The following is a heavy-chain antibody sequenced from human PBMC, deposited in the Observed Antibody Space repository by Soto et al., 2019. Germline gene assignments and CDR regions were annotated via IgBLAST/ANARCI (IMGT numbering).Heavy chain of an antibody. CDR3: AKEGGLSGSYYISSSYYFDY. Sequence: VQLVESGGGVVQPGRSLRLSCVASGFTFSSYGMHWVRQAPGKGLEWVAIISYDGSNTYYADSVKCRFTISRDNSKNTLYLQMNSLSAEDTSVYYCAKEGGLSGSYYISSSYYFDYWGQGTLVTVSS. V-gene: IGHV3-30*18. D-gene: IGHD1-26*01. CDR2: ISYDGSNT. CDR1: GFTFSSYG. J-gene: IGHJ4*02.